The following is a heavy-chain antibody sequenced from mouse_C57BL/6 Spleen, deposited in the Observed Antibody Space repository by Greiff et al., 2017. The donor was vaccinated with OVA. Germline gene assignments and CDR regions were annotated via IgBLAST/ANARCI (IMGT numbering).Heavy chain of an antibody. D-gene: IGHD2-10*02. CDR1: GFTFSDYY. CDR2: INYDGSST. CDR3: ARDRGYGNYGAMDY. Sequence: EVHLVESEGGLVQPGSSMKLSCTASGFTFSDYYMAWVRQVPEKGLEWVANINYDGSSTSYLDSLKSRFIISRDNAKNILYLQMSSLKSEDTATYYCARDRGYGNYGAMDYWGQGTSVTVSS. V-gene: IGHV5-16*01. J-gene: IGHJ4*01.